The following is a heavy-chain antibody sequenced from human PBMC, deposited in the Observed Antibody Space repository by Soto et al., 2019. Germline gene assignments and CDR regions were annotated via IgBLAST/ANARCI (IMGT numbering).Heavy chain of an antibody. J-gene: IGHJ5*02. CDR3: ARDGYSYGPNWFDP. D-gene: IGHD5-18*01. CDR1: GGTFSSYA. V-gene: IGHV1-69*06. CDR2: VIPIFGTA. Sequence: QVQLVQSGAEVKKPGSSVKVSCKASGGTFSSYAISWVRQAPGQGLEWMGGVIPIFGTANYAQKFQGRVTITAAKSTSTAYMELSSLRSEDTAVYYCARDGYSYGPNWFDPWGQGTLVTVSS.